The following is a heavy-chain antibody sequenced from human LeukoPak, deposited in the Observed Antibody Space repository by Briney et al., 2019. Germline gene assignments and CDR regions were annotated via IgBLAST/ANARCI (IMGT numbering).Heavy chain of an antibody. CDR3: AAGIVRATSY. D-gene: IGHD1-26*01. CDR1: GYTFTGYY. CDR2: INPNSGGT. Sequence: ASVKVSCKASGYTFTGYYMHWVRQAPGQGLEWMGWINPNSGGTNYAQKFQDRVTMTRDTSISTAYMELSSLRSDDTAVYCCAAGIVRATSYWGQGTLVTVSS. J-gene: IGHJ4*02. V-gene: IGHV1-2*02.